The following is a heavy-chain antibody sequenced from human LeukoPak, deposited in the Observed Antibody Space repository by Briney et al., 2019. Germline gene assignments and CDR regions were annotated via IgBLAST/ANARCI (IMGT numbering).Heavy chain of an antibody. CDR3: ALVQRAFDI. CDR2: IYYSGST. D-gene: IGHD1-1*01. V-gene: IGHV4-39*01. J-gene: IGHJ3*02. CDR1: GGSISSSSYY. Sequence: PSETLSLTCTVSGGSISSSSYYWGWIRQPPGKGLEWIGSIYYSGSTYYNPSLKSRVTISVDTSKNQFSLKLSSVTAADTAVYYCALVQRAFDIWGQGTMVTVSS.